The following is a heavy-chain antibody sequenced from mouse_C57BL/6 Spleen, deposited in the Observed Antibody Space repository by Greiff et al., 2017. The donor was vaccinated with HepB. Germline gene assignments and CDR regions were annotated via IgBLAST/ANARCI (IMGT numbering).Heavy chain of an antibody. J-gene: IGHJ2*01. Sequence: EVQLVESGGGLVKPGGSLKLSCAASGFTFSSYAMSWVRQTPEKRLEWVATISDGGSYTYYPDNVKGRFTISRDNAKNNLYLQMSHLKSEDTAMYYCARAHSNYFDYWGQGTTLTVSS. CDR1: GFTFSSYA. D-gene: IGHD2-5*01. CDR3: ARAHSNYFDY. V-gene: IGHV5-4*01. CDR2: ISDGGSYT.